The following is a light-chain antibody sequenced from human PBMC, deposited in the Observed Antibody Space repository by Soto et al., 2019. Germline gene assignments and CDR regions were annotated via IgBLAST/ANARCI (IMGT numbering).Light chain of an antibody. CDR1: QGISNF. CDR2: APS. J-gene: IGKJ5*01. V-gene: IGKV1-27*01. CDR3: QKYSSGIT. Sequence: DIQMTQSPSSLSASVGDRVTITCRASQGISNFLAWYQQKPGKVPKLLISAPSTLQSGVPSRFSGSGSGTDFTITMTSLQPEDVATYYCQKYSSGITFGQKTRVAI.